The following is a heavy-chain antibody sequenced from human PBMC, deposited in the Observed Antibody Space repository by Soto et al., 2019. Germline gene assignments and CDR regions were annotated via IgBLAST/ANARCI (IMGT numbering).Heavy chain of an antibody. V-gene: IGHV3-21*01. CDR2: ISSSSSYI. D-gene: IGHD6-19*01. Sequence: PGGSLRLSCAASGFTFSSYSMNWVRQAPGKGLEWVSSISSSSSYIYYADSVKGRFTISRDNAKNSLYLQMNSLRAEDTAVYYCAKGDSSGSAFDIWGQGTMVTVSS. J-gene: IGHJ3*02. CDR3: AKGDSSGSAFDI. CDR1: GFTFSSYS.